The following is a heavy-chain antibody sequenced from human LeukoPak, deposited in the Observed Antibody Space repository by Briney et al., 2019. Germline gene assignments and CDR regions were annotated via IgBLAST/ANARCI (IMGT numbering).Heavy chain of an antibody. CDR2: IRYDGSNK. D-gene: IGHD3-3*01. CDR1: GCTFSSYG. CDR3: AKGPYYDFWSGYYSPYMDV. J-gene: IGHJ6*03. V-gene: IGHV3-30*02. Sequence: GGALRLSCAASGCTFSSYGMHWVRQAPGKGLEGVAFIRYDGSNKYYADSVKGRFTISRDNSKNTLYLQMNSLRAEDTAVYYCAKGPYYDFWSGYYSPYMDVWGKGTTVTVSS.